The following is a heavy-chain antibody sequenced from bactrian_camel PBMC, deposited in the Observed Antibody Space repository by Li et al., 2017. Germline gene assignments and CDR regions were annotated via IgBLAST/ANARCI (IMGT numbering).Heavy chain of an antibody. D-gene: IGHD2*01. CDR3: APVVSNY. Sequence: VQLVESGGGSVQAGESLRLSCAASGYGYSTRCCMGWFRQAPGKEREGVAAIYTGGGSTYYSDSVKGRFAITRDNARNTLYLQMDSVKSEDTATYFCAPVVSNYWGQGTQVTVS. CDR1: GYGYSTRCC. J-gene: IGHJ4*01. V-gene: IGHV3S54*01. CDR2: IYTGGGST.